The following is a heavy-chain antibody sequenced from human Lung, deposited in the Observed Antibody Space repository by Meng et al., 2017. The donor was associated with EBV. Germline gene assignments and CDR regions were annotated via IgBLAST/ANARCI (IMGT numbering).Heavy chain of an antibody. CDR1: GFLFNSYG. Sequence: QVQLVESGGGVVQPGRSLRLSCAASGFLFNSYGMHWVRQAPGKGLEWVAVIYPDGSEKYYADSVKGRFTISRDNSKNTLDLQMNSLRVEDTAVYYCARLEWQLAPPFDCWGQGTLVTVSS. CDR2: IYPDGSEK. V-gene: IGHV3-30*19. J-gene: IGHJ4*02. D-gene: IGHD3-3*01. CDR3: ARLEWQLAPPFDC.